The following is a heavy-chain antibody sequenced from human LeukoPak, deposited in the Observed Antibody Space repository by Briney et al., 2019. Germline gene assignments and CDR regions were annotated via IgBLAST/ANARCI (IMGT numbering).Heavy chain of an antibody. CDR2: INAGNGNT. J-gene: IGHJ4*02. V-gene: IGHV1-3*01. D-gene: IGHD3-10*01. CDR3: ARDPDYYASGGLDY. Sequence: ASVKVSCKASGGTFSSYAISRVRQAPGQGLEWMGWINAGNGNTKYSQKFQGRVSITRDTSANTAYMELSSLRSEDTAVYYCARDPDYYASGGLDYWGQGSLVTVSS. CDR1: GGTFSSYA.